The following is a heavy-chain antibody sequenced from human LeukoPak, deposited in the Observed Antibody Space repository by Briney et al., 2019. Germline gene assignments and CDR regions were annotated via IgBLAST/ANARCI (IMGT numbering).Heavy chain of an antibody. CDR3: ARSLAITFGGVIVSHDAFDI. J-gene: IGHJ3*02. D-gene: IGHD3-16*02. CDR1: GCTFTSYD. Sequence: ASVKVSCKASGCTFTSYDINWVRQATGQGLEWMGWMNPNSGNTGYAQKFQGRVTITRNTSISTAYMELSSLRSEDTAVYYCARSLAITFGGVIVSHDAFDIWGQGTMVTVSS. CDR2: MNPNSGNT. V-gene: IGHV1-8*03.